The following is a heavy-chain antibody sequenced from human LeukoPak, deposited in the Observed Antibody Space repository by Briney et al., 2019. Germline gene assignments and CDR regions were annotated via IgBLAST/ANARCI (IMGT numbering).Heavy chain of an antibody. Sequence: ASVKVSCKVSGYTLTELSMHWVRQAPGKGLEWMGGFDPEDGETIYAQKFQGRVTITSDTSASTAHMELSGLRSEDAAVYYCARLPGGLGRYYFEYWGQGTLVAVSS. CDR2: FDPEDGET. J-gene: IGHJ4*02. CDR3: ARLPGGLGRYYFEY. V-gene: IGHV1-24*01. CDR1: GYTLTELS. D-gene: IGHD3-16*02.